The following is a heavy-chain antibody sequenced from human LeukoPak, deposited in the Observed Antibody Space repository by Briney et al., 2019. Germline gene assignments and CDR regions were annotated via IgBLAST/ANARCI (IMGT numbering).Heavy chain of an antibody. CDR3: ARRGYYDSSGYDY. J-gene: IGHJ4*02. Sequence: NPGGSLRLSCAASGFTFSNYSMNWVRQAPGKGLEWVSSISKSGTYSYYADSVKGRFTISRDNAKNSLYLQMNSLRAEDTAVYYCARRGYYDSSGYDYWGQGTLVTVSS. CDR2: ISKSGTYS. CDR1: GFTFSNYS. V-gene: IGHV3-21*01. D-gene: IGHD3-22*01.